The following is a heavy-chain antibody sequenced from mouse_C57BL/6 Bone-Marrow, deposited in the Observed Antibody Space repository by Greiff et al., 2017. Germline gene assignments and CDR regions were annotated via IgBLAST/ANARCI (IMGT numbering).Heavy chain of an antibody. CDR2: LSYDGSN. D-gene: IGHD1-1*01. V-gene: IGHV3-6*01. Sequence: EVQLQESGPGLVKPSQSLSLTCSVTGYSITSGYYWNWIRQFPGNKLEWMGYLSYDGSNNYNPSLKNRISITRDTSKHQFFLKLNSVTTEDTSTDYCARDRQYYYGSSSCFDDWGEGTTLTDS. J-gene: IGHJ2*01. CDR3: ARDRQYYYGSSSCFDD. CDR1: GYSITSGYY.